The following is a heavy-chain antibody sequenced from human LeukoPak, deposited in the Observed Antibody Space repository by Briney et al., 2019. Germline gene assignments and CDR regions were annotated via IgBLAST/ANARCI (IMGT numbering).Heavy chain of an antibody. CDR3: ARHDEVAGSDAFDI. CDR2: IYYSGST. V-gene: IGHV4-59*08. CDR1: GGSISSYY. J-gene: IGHJ3*02. D-gene: IGHD6-19*01. Sequence: SETLSLTCTVSGGSISSYYWSWIRQPPGKGLEWIGYIYYSGSTNYNPSLKSRVTISVDTSKNQFSLKLSSVIAADTAVYYCARHDEVAGSDAFDIWGQGTMVTVSS.